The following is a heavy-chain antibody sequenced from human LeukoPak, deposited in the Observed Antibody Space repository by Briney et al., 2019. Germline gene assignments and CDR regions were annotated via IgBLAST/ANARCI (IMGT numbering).Heavy chain of an antibody. V-gene: IGHV4-4*07. CDR3: ARAGGNWNYEYFDY. CDR2: IYTSGST. CDR1: GGLISRIEYY. J-gene: IGHJ4*02. Sequence: SETLSLTCTVSGGLISRIEYYWSWIRQPAGKGLEWIGRIYTSGSTNYNPSLKSRVTMSVDTSKNQFSLKLSSVTAADTAVYYCARAGGNWNYEYFDYWGQGTLVTVSS. D-gene: IGHD1-7*01.